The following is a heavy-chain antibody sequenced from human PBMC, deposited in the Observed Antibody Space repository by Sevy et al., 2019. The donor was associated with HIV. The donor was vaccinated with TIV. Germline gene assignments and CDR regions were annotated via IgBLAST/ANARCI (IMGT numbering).Heavy chain of an antibody. CDR2: INHSGST. Sequence: SETLSLTCAVYGGSFSGYYWSWIRQPPGKGLEWIGEINHSGSTNYNPSLKSRVTISVDTSKNQFSLKLSSVTAADTAVYYCARDYYDSSGYYHFDYWGQGTLVTVSS. CDR1: GGSFSGYY. CDR3: ARDYYDSSGYYHFDY. J-gene: IGHJ4*02. V-gene: IGHV4-34*01. D-gene: IGHD3-22*01.